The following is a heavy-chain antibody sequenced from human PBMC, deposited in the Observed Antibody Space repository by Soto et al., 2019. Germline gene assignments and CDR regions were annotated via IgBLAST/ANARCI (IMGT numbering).Heavy chain of an antibody. CDR2: IYYSGST. CDR3: AREGGGGLLDY. J-gene: IGHJ4*02. Sequence: SETLSLTCTVSGGSVSSGSYYWSWIRQPPGKGLEWIGYIYYSGSTNYNPSLKSRVTISVDTSKNQFSLKLSSVTAADTAVYYCAREGGGGLLDYWGQGTLVTVSS. CDR1: GGSVSSGSYY. D-gene: IGHD2-15*01. V-gene: IGHV4-61*01.